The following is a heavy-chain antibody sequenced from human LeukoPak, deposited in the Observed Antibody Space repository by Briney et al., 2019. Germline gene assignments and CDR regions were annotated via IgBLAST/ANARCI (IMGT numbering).Heavy chain of an antibody. CDR1: GDSVSNYY. D-gene: IGHD5-12*01. V-gene: IGHV4-59*02. CDR3: ASGRGYSPF. J-gene: IGHJ4*02. Sequence: PSETLSLTCSVSGDSVSNYYWSWVRQPPGKGLEWIGYIFYSGSTNYNPSLKSRVSISADTSKNQISLKLSSVTAADTAVYFCASGRGYSPFWGQGTLVTVSS. CDR2: IFYSGST.